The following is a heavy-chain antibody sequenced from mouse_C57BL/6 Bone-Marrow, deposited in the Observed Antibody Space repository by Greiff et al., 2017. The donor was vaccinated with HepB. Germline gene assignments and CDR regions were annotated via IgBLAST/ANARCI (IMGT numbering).Heavy chain of an antibody. V-gene: IGHV1-26*01. J-gene: IGHJ1*03. CDR2: INPNNGGT. CDR3: ARLNLGYFDV. Sequence: VQLQQSGPELVKPGASVKISCKASGYTFTDYYMNWVKQSHGKSLEWIGDINPNNGGTSYNQKFKGKATLTVDKSSSTAYMELRSLTSEDSAVYYCARLNLGYFDVWGTGTTVTVSS. CDR1: GYTFTDYY.